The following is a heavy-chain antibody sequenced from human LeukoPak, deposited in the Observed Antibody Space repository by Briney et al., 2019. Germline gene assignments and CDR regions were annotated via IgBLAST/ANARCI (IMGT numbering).Heavy chain of an antibody. V-gene: IGHV3-30-3*01. Sequence: GGSLRLSCAASGFTFSSYAMHWVRQAPGKGLEWVAVISYDGSNKYYADSVKGRFTISRDNSKNTLYLQMNSLRAEDTAVYYCARDQHSDYWGQGTLVTVSS. CDR3: ARDQHSDY. CDR2: ISYDGSNK. J-gene: IGHJ4*02. D-gene: IGHD6-13*01. CDR1: GFTFSSYA.